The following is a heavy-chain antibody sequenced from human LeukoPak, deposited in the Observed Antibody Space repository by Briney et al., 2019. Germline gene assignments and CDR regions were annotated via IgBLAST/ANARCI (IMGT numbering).Heavy chain of an antibody. D-gene: IGHD6-19*01. CDR1: GYTFTGYY. CDR3: ARDFQWLVPAEYFQH. V-gene: IGHV1-2*02. J-gene: IGHJ1*01. Sequence: ASVKVSCKASGYTFTGYYIHWVRQAPGQGLEWMGWLNPNSGATNVAQKFRGRVTMTRDTSINTAYMEMSSLRSDDAAVYYCARDFQWLVPAEYFQHWGQGTEVTVSS. CDR2: LNPNSGAT.